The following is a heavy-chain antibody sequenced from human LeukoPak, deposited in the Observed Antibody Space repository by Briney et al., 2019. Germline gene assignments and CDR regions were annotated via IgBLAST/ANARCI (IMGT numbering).Heavy chain of an antibody. CDR3: ASSTMVVTPLSDHIDY. CDR2: IYTSGSH. J-gene: IGHJ4*02. V-gene: IGHV4-61*02. Sequence: PSQTLSLTCTVPGGSISSGSYYWSWIRQPAGKGLEWIGRIYTSGSHNYNPSLKSRVTISVVTSKNQFAQKLSSVTAADTAVYYCASSTMVVTPLSDHIDYWGQGTLVTVSS. D-gene: IGHD4-23*01. CDR1: GGSISSGSYY.